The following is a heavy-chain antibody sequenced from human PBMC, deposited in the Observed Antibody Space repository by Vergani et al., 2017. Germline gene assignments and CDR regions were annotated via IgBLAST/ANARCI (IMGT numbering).Heavy chain of an antibody. Sequence: QVQLVESGGGVVQPGGSLRLSCIASGFTFRIYGMHWVRQAPGKGLEWVAFIRYDGSNKYYADSVKGRFTIFRDNSKNTLYLQMNSLRVEDTTVYYCAKDREYFDWLSPFDYWGQGTLVTVSS. CDR3: AKDREYFDWLSPFDY. CDR2: IRYDGSNK. D-gene: IGHD3-9*01. J-gene: IGHJ4*02. CDR1: GFTFRIYG. V-gene: IGHV3-30*02.